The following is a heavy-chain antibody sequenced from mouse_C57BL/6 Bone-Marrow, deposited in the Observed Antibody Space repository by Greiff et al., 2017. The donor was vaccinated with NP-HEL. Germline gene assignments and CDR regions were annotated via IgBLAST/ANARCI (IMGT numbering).Heavy chain of an antibody. J-gene: IGHJ1*03. D-gene: IGHD1-1*01. CDR3: ARGIFYYYGSSWYFDV. V-gene: IGHV1-55*01. Sequence: LQQPGAELVKPGASVKMSCKASGYTFTSYWITWVKQRPGQGLEWIGDIYPGSGSTNYNEKFKSKATLTVDTSSSTAYMQLSSLTSEDSAVYYCARGIFYYYGSSWYFDVWGTGTTVTVSS. CDR2: IYPGSGST. CDR1: GYTFTSYW.